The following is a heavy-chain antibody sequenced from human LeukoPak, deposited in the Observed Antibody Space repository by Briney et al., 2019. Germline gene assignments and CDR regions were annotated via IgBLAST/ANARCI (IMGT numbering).Heavy chain of an antibody. J-gene: IGHJ4*02. D-gene: IGHD3-22*01. CDR1: GFTFSSYG. CDR2: IWYGGSNK. V-gene: IGHV3-30*02. Sequence: GGSLRLSCAASGFTFSSYGMHWVRQAPGKGLEWVAVIWYGGSNKYYADSVKGRFTISRDNSKNTLYLQMNSLRAEDTAVYYCAKDRNYYDSSGRSPFDYWGQGTLVTVSS. CDR3: AKDRNYYDSSGRSPFDY.